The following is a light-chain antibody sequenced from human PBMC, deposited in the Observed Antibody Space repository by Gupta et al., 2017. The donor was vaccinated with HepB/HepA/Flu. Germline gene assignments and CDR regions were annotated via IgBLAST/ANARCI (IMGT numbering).Light chain of an antibody. Sequence: DIVMTQSPLSLPVTPGEPASISCRSTESLLHSNGYTYLDWYLQKPGQSPPLLIYLGSNRASGVPDRFSGRGSGTDFTLKISIVEAEDVGVYYCMQDLQTPCSFGQGTKLEI. CDR2: LGS. J-gene: IGKJ2*04. V-gene: IGKV2-28*01. CDR3: MQDLQTPCS. CDR1: ESLLHSNGYTY.